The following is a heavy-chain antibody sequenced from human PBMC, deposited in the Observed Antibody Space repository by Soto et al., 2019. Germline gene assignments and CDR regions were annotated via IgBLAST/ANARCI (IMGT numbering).Heavy chain of an antibody. J-gene: IGHJ4*02. V-gene: IGHV1-8*01. CDR1: GYTFTSYD. Sequence: QVQLVQSGAEVRTPGASVKVSCKASGYTFTSYDINWVRQATGQGPEWMGWMNPDSGNTGYVQKFQGRVTMTRNTGISTAYKELSSLRSEDKAVYYCSRSGGGSNVNLDYWGQGTLVTVSS. D-gene: IGHD6-19*01. CDR2: MNPDSGNT. CDR3: SRSGGGSNVNLDY.